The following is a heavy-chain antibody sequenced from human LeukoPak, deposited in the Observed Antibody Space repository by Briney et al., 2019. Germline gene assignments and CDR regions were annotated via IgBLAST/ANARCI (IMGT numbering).Heavy chain of an antibody. CDR1: GASISSYH. J-gene: IGHJ4*02. V-gene: IGHV4-59*01. CDR3: ARFAPGQWLVDY. D-gene: IGHD6-19*01. CDR2: IYYSGST. Sequence: SETLSLTCTVSGASISSYHWSWIRQPPGKGLEWIGYIYYSGSTNYNPSLKSRVTISVDTSKNQFSLKLSSVTAADTAVYYCARFAPGQWLVDYWGQGTLVTVSS.